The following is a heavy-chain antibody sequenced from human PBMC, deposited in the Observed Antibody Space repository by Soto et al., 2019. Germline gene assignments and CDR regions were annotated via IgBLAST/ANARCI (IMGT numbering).Heavy chain of an antibody. D-gene: IGHD3-9*01. V-gene: IGHV4-59*01. Sequence: SETLSLTCTVSGGSISSYYWSWIRQPPGKGLEWIGYIYYSGSTNYNPSLKSRVTISVDTSKNQFSLKLSSVTAADTAVYYCASSNYDILTGYLEMIDYWGQGTLVTVSS. J-gene: IGHJ4*02. CDR2: IYYSGST. CDR1: GGSISSYY. CDR3: ASSNYDILTGYLEMIDY.